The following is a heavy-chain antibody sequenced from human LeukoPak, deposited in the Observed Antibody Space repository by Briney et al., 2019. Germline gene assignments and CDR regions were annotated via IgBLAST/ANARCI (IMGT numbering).Heavy chain of an antibody. CDR1: GFTFSSYA. V-gene: IGHV3-23*01. Sequence: GGSLRLSCAASGFTFSSYAMSWVRQAPGKGLEWVSAISGSGGSTYYADSVKGRFTISRDNSKNTLYLQMNSLRAEDTAVYYCAKSLGYCSGGSCSSIPYYYYYGMDVWGQGTTVTVSS. J-gene: IGHJ6*02. CDR2: ISGSGGST. D-gene: IGHD2-15*01. CDR3: AKSLGYCSGGSCSSIPYYYYYGMDV.